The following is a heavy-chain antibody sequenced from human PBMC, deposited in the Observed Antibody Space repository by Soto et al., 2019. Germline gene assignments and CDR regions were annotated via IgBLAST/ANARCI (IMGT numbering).Heavy chain of an antibody. D-gene: IGHD6-13*01. V-gene: IGHV1-46*01. J-gene: IGHJ6*02. Sequence: QVQLVQSGAEVKKPGASVKVSCKASGYTFTSYYMHWVRQAPGQGLEWMGIINPSGGSTSYAQKFQGRVTMTRDTSTSTVYMELSSLRSEDTAVYYCARDCPAVGSSWYCYYGMDVWGQGTTVTVSS. CDR2: INPSGGST. CDR3: ARDCPAVGSSWYCYYGMDV. CDR1: GYTFTSYY.